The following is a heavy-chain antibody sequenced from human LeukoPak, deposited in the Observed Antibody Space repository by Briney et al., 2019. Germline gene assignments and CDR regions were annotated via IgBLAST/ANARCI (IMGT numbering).Heavy chain of an antibody. CDR2: ISSSDSSI. D-gene: IGHD6-19*01. Sequence: PGGSLRLSCAASGFTFSSYEMTWVRQAPGKGLEWVSHISSSDSSIYYADSLQGRFTISRDNAKKSLYLQMESLRAEDTAVYYCARVLSTGWLYFDYWGQGTLVTVSS. V-gene: IGHV3-48*03. CDR1: GFTFSSYE. CDR3: ARVLSTGWLYFDY. J-gene: IGHJ4*02.